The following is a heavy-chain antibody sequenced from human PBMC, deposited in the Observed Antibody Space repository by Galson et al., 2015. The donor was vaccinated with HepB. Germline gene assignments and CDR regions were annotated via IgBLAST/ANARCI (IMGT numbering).Heavy chain of an antibody. D-gene: IGHD3-22*01. V-gene: IGHV3-74*01. CDR1: GFTFSSYY. J-gene: IGHJ1*01. CDR3: ARMGYYDSSGYYGYIQH. CDR2: INGAGSST. Sequence: SLRLSCAASGFTFSSYYMRWVRQAPGEGLVFVSRINGAGSSTDYADSVKGRFTISRDNAKSTLYLQMNSLRAEDTAVYYCARMGYYDSSGYYGYIQHWGQGTLVTVSS.